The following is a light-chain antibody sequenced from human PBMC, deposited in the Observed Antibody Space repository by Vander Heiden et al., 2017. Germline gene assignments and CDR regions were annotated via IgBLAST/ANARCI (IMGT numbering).Light chain of an antibody. CDR3: QQCDSSPLT. CDR2: DAS. CDR1: QTIADY. Sequence: IQITQSPPSLSASLGDRVTITCRASQTIADYLNWYQQKPEKAPKLLIFDASTLASGVPSRFSGSGSGTEFTLTISSLQPEDFAVYYCQQCDSSPLTFGGGTKVDIK. V-gene: IGKV1-39*01. J-gene: IGKJ4*01.